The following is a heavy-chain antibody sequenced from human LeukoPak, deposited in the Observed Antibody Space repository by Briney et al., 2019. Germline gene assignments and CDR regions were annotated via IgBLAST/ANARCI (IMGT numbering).Heavy chain of an antibody. CDR2: MNPNSGNT. Sequence: ASVKVSCKASGYTFASYDINWVRQATGQGLEWMGWMNPNSGNTGYAQKFQGRVTMTRNTSISTAYMELSSLRSEDTAVYYCARARALRGKYVNWFDPWGQGTLVTVSS. D-gene: IGHD3-16*01. J-gene: IGHJ5*02. CDR3: ARARALRGKYVNWFDP. CDR1: GYTFASYD. V-gene: IGHV1-8*01.